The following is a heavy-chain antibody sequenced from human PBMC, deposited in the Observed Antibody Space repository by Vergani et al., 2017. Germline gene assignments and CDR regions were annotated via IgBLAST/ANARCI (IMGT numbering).Heavy chain of an antibody. D-gene: IGHD3-16*01. V-gene: IGHV4-30-2*03. CDR2: IYYGGST. CDR1: GGSISSGDHC. J-gene: IGHJ6*02. Sequence: QVQLQESGPGVVKPSQTLSLTCAVSGGSISSGDHCWTWIRQRPGKGLEWIGSIYYGGSTYYNPSLKSRVSISVDTSKNQFSLKLSSVTAADSAVYYCARHDSGHYDSSYYGLDVWGQGTTVTVSS. CDR3: ARHDSGHYDSSYYGLDV.